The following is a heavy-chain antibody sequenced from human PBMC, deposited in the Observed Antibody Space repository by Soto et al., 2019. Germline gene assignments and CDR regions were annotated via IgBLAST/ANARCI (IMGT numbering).Heavy chain of an antibody. Sequence: EVQLVESGGGLVQPGGSLRLSCSASGFTFSSYAMHWVRQAPGKGLEYVSAISSNGGSTYYADSVKGRFTISRDNSKNTLYRQMSSLRAEDTAVYYGVKVPGEEVDSSGWALDYWVQGTLVTVSS. CDR3: VKVPGEEVDSSGWALDY. CDR2: ISSNGGST. J-gene: IGHJ4*02. V-gene: IGHV3-64D*08. D-gene: IGHD6-19*01. CDR1: GFTFSSYA.